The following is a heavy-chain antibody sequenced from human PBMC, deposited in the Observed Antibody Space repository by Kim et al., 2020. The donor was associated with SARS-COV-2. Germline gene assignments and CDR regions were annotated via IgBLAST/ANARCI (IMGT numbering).Heavy chain of an antibody. J-gene: IGHJ2*01. CDR3: AIDNYGDYGYFDL. D-gene: IGHD4-17*01. CDR1: GFTVSSNY. V-gene: IGHV3-53*04. Sequence: GGSLRLSCAASGFTVSSNYMSWVRQAPGKGLEWVSVIYSGGSTYYADSVKGRFTISRHNSKNTLYLQMNSLRAEDTAVYYCAIDNYGDYGYFDLWGRGTLVTVSS. CDR2: IYSGGST.